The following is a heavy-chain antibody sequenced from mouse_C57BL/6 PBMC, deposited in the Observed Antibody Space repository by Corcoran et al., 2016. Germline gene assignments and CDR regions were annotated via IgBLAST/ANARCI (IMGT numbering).Heavy chain of an antibody. V-gene: IGHV3-6*01. CDR3: ARVSPYYDYDYWYFDV. Sequence: DVQLQESGPGLVKPSQSLSLTCSVTGYSITSGYYWNWIRQFPGNKLEWMGYISYDGSNNYNPSLKNRISITRDTSKNQFFLKLNSVTTEDTATYYCARVSPYYDYDYWYFDVWGTGTTVTVSS. CDR1: GYSITSGYY. CDR2: ISYDGSN. J-gene: IGHJ1*03. D-gene: IGHD2-4*01.